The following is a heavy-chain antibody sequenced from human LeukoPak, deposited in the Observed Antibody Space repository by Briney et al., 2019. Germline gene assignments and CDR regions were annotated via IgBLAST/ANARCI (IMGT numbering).Heavy chain of an antibody. CDR3: ARDLGHFGSSSWHHHHQDLPTFYNWFDP. Sequence: SETLSLTCTVSGGSISSYYWSWIRQPPGRGLEWIGYIYYSGSTNYNPSLKSRVTISVDTSKNQFSLKLSSVTAADTAVYYCARDLGHFGSSSWHHHHQDLPTFYNWFDPWGQGTLVTVSS. CDR1: GGSISSYY. V-gene: IGHV4-59*01. J-gene: IGHJ5*02. D-gene: IGHD6-13*01. CDR2: IYYSGST.